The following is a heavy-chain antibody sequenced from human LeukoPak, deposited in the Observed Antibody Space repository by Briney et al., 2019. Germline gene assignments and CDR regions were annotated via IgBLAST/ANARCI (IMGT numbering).Heavy chain of an antibody. Sequence: ASVKVSYNPSGYTFTSYDINWVRQSTGQGLEWMGWIHLYSGNTGYAQKFQGRVTKTRNTSISTTYMELSSLRSGDTAVYYCARRGPADACDIWGQGTMVSVSS. CDR3: ARRGPADACDI. V-gene: IGHV1-8*01. J-gene: IGHJ3*02. CDR1: GYTFTSYD. CDR2: IHLYSGNT.